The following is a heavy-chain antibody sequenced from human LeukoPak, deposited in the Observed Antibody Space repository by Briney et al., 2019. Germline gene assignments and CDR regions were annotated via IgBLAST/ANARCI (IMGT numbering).Heavy chain of an antibody. CDR3: ARDCTRGPGPMYSSGWNWFDP. V-gene: IGHV1-46*01. CDR2: INPSGGST. Sequence: ASVKVSCKASGYTFTSYYMHWVRQAPGQGLEWMGIINPSGGSTSYAQKFQGRVTMTRDTSTSTVYMELSSLRSEDTAVYYCARDCTRGPGPMYSSGWNWFDPWGQGTLVTVSS. J-gene: IGHJ5*02. CDR1: GYTFTSYY. D-gene: IGHD6-19*01.